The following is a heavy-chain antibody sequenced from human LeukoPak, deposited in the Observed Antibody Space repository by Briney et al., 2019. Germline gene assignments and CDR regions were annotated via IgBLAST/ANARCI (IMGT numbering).Heavy chain of an antibody. J-gene: IGHJ4*02. CDR1: GGTFSSYA. V-gene: IGHV1-69*05. CDR2: IIPIFGTA. CDR3: AADEYSSSAFDY. D-gene: IGHD6-6*01. Sequence: SVKVSCKASGGTFSSYAISWVRQAPGQGLGWMGRIIPIFGTANYAQKFQGRVTITTDESTSTAYMELSSLRSEDTAVYYCAADEYSSSAFDYWGQGTLVTVSS.